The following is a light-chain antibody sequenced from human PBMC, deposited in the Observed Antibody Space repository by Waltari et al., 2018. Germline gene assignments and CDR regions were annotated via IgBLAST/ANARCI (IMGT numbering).Light chain of an antibody. J-gene: IGLJ2*01. Sequence: QSVLTQPPSTSGTPGQRVTISCSGSNSNIGSTYVYWYQQVPGMAPKPLIYKNNPRPSGVPDRFSGSKSGTSASLAISALRSEDEADYYCAAWDDSLSAVPFGGGTKVTVL. V-gene: IGLV1-47*01. CDR1: NSNIGSTY. CDR3: AAWDDSLSAVP. CDR2: KNN.